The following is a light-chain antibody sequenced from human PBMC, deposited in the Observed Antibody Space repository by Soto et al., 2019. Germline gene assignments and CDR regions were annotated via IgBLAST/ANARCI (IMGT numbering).Light chain of an antibody. J-gene: IGLJ1*01. V-gene: IGLV1-40*01. CDR1: SSNIGAGYD. Sequence: QSVLTQPPSVSGAPGQRVTMSCTGSSSNIGAGYDVHWYQQLPGTAPKLLIYGNSNRPSGVPDRFSGSKSGTSASLAITGRQAEDEADYYCQSYDSSLRGADVFGTGTKLTVL. CDR3: QSYDSSLRGADV. CDR2: GNS.